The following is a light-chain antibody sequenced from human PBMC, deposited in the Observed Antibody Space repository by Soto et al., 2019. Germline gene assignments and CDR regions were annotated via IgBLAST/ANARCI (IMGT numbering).Light chain of an antibody. CDR2: LGS. CDR3: KQALQTPWT. Sequence: DIVMTQSPLSLPVTPGEPASISCRSSQSLLHSNGYSYLDWYLQKPGQSPQVLIYLGSNRASGVPDRFSGSGSGTDFTLKISRVEAEDVGVYYCKQALQTPWTFGQGTKVEIK. CDR1: QSLLHSNGYSY. V-gene: IGKV2-28*01. J-gene: IGKJ1*01.